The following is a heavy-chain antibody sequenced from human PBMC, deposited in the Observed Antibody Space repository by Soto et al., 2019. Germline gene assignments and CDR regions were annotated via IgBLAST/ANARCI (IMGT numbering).Heavy chain of an antibody. CDR2: IIPIFGTA. Sequence: QVQLVQSGAEVNKPGSSLKVSCKASGGTFSIYAISWVRQAPGQGLEWMGGIIPIFGTANYAQKIQGRVTITADESTSTADMELSRLRSEDTAVYYCARVGGSEVYSGQGTLVTVS. CDR3: ARVGGSEVY. CDR1: GGTFSIYA. V-gene: IGHV1-69*01. J-gene: IGHJ4*02. D-gene: IGHD3-16*01.